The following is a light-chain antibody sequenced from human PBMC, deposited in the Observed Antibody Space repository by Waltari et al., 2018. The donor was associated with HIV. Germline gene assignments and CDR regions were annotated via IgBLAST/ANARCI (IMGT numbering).Light chain of an antibody. CDR2: EVN. Sequence: QSALTQPPSASGSPGQSVTISCTGTSSDVGGSKYASWYQQPPGKAPKLMIYEVNNRPSGVPDRFSGSKSANTASLTVSGLQADDEADYYCNSYAGSNNWVFGGGTKLTVL. CDR1: SSDVGGSKY. CDR3: NSYAGSNNWV. V-gene: IGLV2-8*01. J-gene: IGLJ3*02.